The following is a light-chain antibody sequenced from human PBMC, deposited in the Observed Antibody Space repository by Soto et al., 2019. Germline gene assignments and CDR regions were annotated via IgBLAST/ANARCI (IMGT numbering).Light chain of an antibody. CDR1: QSVSSY. J-gene: IGKJ1*01. CDR3: QQRSNWPT. V-gene: IGKV3-11*01. Sequence: EIVLTQSPGTLSLSPGERATLSCRASQSVSSYLAWYQQKPGQAPRLLIYDASNRATGIPARFSGSGSGTDLTLTISSLEPEDFAVYYCQQRSNWPTFGQGTKVDIK. CDR2: DAS.